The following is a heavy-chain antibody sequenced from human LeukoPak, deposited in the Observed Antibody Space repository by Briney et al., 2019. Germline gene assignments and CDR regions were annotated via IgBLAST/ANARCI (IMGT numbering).Heavy chain of an antibody. CDR3: AIAPMVRGVIITFFFDY. J-gene: IGHJ4*02. D-gene: IGHD3-10*01. V-gene: IGHV3-7*01. CDR2: IKQDGSEK. Sequence: QPGGSLRLSCAASGFTFSSYWMSWVRQAPGKGLEWVANIKQDGSEKYYVDSVKGRFTSSRDNAKNSLYLQMNSLRAEDTAVYYCAIAPMVRGVIITFFFDYWGQGTLVTVSS. CDR1: GFTFSSYW.